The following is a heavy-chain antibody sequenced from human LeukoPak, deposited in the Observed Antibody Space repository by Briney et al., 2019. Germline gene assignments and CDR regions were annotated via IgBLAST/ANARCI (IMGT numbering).Heavy chain of an antibody. CDR3: ARDYGSGGLDV. D-gene: IGHD3-10*01. J-gene: IGHJ6*04. V-gene: IGHV3-23*01. CDR2: ISGSGGSA. Sequence: GGSLRLSCTASGFTFGDYAMSWVRQAPGKGLEWVSAISGSGGSAYYADSVKGRFTISRDNSKNTLYLQMNSLRAEDTAVYYCARDYGSGGLDVWGKGTTVTISS. CDR1: GFTFGDYA.